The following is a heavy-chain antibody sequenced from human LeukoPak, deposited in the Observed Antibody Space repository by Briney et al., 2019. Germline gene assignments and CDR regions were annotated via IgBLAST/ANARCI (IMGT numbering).Heavy chain of an antibody. V-gene: IGHV3-30-3*01. CDR3: ARDRGFGEFIYWVFDY. CDR1: GFTFSCYA. Sequence: GGSLRLSCAASGFTFSCYAMHWVRQAPGKGLEWVAVISYDGSNKYYADSVKGRFTISRDNSKNTLYLQMNSLRAEDTAVYYCARDRGFGEFIYWVFDYWGQGTLVTVSS. J-gene: IGHJ4*02. D-gene: IGHD3-10*01. CDR2: ISYDGSNK.